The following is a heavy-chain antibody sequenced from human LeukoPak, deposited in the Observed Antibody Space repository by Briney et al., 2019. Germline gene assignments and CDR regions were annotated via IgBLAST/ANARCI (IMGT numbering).Heavy chain of an antibody. CDR1: GGSISSGDYF. Sequence: SETLSLTCTVSGGSISSGDYFWSWIRQPPGKGLEWIGYIYYSGSTNYNPSLKSRVTISVDTSKNQFSLKLSSVTAADTAVYYCARLQPPGGYCSGGSCYPDYWGQGTLVTVSS. CDR3: ARLQPPGGYCSGGSCYPDY. D-gene: IGHD2-15*01. CDR2: IYYSGST. V-gene: IGHV4-61*08. J-gene: IGHJ4*02.